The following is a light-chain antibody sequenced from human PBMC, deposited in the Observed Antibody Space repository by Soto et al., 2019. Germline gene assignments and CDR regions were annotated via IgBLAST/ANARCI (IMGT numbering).Light chain of an antibody. CDR3: QHYNSYSEA. J-gene: IGKJ1*01. Sequence: DMQMSQSPSTVSGSVGDNVNIXXRSSQTISSWLAWYQQKPGKAPKLXIYKASTLKSGVPSRFSGSGAGTEFTLTISSLQPDDFATYYCQHYNSYSEAFGQGTKVDIK. V-gene: IGKV1-5*03. CDR1: QTISSW. CDR2: KAS.